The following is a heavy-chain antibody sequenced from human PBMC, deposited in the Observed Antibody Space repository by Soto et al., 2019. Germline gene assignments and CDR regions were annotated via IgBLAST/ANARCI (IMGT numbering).Heavy chain of an antibody. Sequence: SETLSLTCTVSGDSISSHYWSWVRQAPGKGLEWIGHIYYRGSTSYNPSLRSRSTISVDTSNNQFSLKLNSVTTADTAVYYCARDGREASGMDVWGQGTKVTVSS. CDR1: GDSISSHY. J-gene: IGHJ6*02. CDR3: ARDGREASGMDV. V-gene: IGHV4-59*11. CDR2: IYYRGST. D-gene: IGHD1-26*01.